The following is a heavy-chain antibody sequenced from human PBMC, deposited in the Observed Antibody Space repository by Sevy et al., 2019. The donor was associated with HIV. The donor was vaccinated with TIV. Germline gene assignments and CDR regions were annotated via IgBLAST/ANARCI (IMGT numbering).Heavy chain of an antibody. J-gene: IGHJ4*02. CDR2: LSFGCGKI. CDR1: GFDFSIYN. Sequence: GGSLRLSCAASGFDFSIYNMSWVRQAPGKGLEWVSTLSFGCGKINYADSVKGRFTISRDNSKSSVYLQMNNMRVEDTAVYYCAREGCTKPHDYWGQRTLVTVSS. CDR3: AREGCTKPHDY. D-gene: IGHD2-8*01. V-gene: IGHV3-23*01.